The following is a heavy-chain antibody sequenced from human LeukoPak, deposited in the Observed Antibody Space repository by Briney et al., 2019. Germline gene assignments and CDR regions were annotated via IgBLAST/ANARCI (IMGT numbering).Heavy chain of an antibody. J-gene: IGHJ5*02. Sequence: GGSLRLSCAASGFTFSSYWMSWVRQPPGKGLEWVANIKQDGSEKYYVDSVKGRFTISRDNAKNSLYLQMNSLRAEDTAVYYCAKGPRVIGYNWFDPWGQGTLVTVSS. CDR2: IKQDGSEK. CDR3: AKGPRVIGYNWFDP. CDR1: GFTFSSYW. V-gene: IGHV3-7*03. D-gene: IGHD3-22*01.